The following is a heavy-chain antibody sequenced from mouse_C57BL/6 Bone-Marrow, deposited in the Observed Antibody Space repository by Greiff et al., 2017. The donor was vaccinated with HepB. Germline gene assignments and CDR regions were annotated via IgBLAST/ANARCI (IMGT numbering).Heavy chain of an antibody. CDR2: IYPGDGDT. CDR3: ARFITTVPHWYFDV. J-gene: IGHJ1*03. CDR1: GYAFSSSW. D-gene: IGHD1-1*01. V-gene: IGHV1-82*01. Sequence: VQLQQSGPELVKPGASVKISCKASGYAFSSSWMNWVKQSPGKGLEWIGRIYPGDGDTNYNGKFKGKATLTADKSSSTAYMQLSSLTSEDSAVYFCARFITTVPHWYFDVWGTGTTVTVSS.